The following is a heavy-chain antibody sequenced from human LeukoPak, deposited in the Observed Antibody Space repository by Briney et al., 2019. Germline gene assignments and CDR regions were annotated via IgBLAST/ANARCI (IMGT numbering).Heavy chain of an antibody. D-gene: IGHD3-10*01. CDR2: IYYSGST. CDR1: GGSISSYY. J-gene: IGHJ4*02. CDR3: ARGEMNQSFDY. V-gene: IGHV4-59*08. Sequence: SETLSLTCTVSGGSISSYYWSWIRQPPGKGLEWIGYIYYSGSTNYNPSLKSRVTISVDTSKNQFSLKLSSVTAADTAVYYCARGEMNQSFDYWGQGTLVTVSS.